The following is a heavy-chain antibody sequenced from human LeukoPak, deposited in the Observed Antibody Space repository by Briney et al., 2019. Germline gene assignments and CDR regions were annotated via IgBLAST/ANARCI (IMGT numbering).Heavy chain of an antibody. J-gene: IGHJ6*03. Sequence: GGSLRLSSAASGFTFSSYWMSWVRQAPGKGLEWVANIKQDGSEKYYVDSVKGRFTISRDNAKNSLYLQMNSLRAEDTAVYYCAREPGGIAAAGTPNYYGHMDVWGKGSPVTVSS. CDR3: AREPGGIAAAGTPNYYGHMDV. D-gene: IGHD6-13*01. CDR1: GFTFSSYW. V-gene: IGHV3-7*01. CDR2: IKQDGSEK.